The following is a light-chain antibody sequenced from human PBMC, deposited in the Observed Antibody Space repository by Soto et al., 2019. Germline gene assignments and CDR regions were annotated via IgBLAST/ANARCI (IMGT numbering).Light chain of an antibody. Sequence: QSVLTQPASVSGSPGQSITISCTGTSSDVGGYNYVSWYQQHPGKAPKLMIYEVSNRPSGVSNRFSGSKSGNTASLTISGLPAEDEVDYSCSSYTCSSTPYVFGTGTKVTGL. J-gene: IGLJ1*01. V-gene: IGLV2-14*01. CDR3: SSYTCSSTPYV. CDR2: EVS. CDR1: SSDVGGYNY.